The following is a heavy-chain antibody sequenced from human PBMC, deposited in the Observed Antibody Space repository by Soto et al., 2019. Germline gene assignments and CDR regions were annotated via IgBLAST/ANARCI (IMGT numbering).Heavy chain of an antibody. CDR1: GYTFTGYY. V-gene: IGHV1-2*04. J-gene: IGHJ6*03. D-gene: IGHD4-17*01. CDR3: ARDLGGDYSYYMDV. CDR2: INPNSGGT. Sequence: ASVKVSCKASGYTFTGYYMHWVRQAPGQGLEWMGWINPNSGGTNYAQKFQGWVTMTRDTSISTAYMELSRLRSDDTAVYYCARDLGGDYSYYMDVWGKGTTFTVSS.